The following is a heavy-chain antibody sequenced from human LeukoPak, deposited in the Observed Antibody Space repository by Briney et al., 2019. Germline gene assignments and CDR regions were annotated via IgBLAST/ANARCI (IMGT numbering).Heavy chain of an antibody. J-gene: IGHJ6*03. Sequence: GGSLRLSCAASGFTFSSYWMSWARQAPGKGLEWVSSITSGSSYIYYADSVKGRFTISRDNAKNSLYLQMNSLRAEDTAVYYCARDPYSGSYGNYYYYFMDVWGKGTTVTISS. D-gene: IGHD1-26*01. CDR2: ITSGSSYI. V-gene: IGHV3-21*01. CDR3: ARDPYSGSYGNYYYYFMDV. CDR1: GFTFSSYW.